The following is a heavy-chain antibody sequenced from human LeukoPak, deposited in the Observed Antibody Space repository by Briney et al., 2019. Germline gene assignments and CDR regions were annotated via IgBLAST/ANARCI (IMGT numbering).Heavy chain of an antibody. D-gene: IGHD3-16*01. J-gene: IGHJ6*02. Sequence: SRGSLRLSCAASGFTFSSYWMNWARQAPGKGLEWVASINHNGNVNYYVDSVKGRFTISRDNAKNSLYLQMSNLRAEDTAVYFCARGGGLDVWGQGATVTVSS. CDR1: GFTFSSYW. CDR3: ARGGGLDV. CDR2: INHNGNVN. V-gene: IGHV3-7*03.